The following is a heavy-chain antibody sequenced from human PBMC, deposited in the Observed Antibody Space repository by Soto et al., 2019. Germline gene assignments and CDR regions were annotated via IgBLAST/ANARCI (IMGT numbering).Heavy chain of an antibody. Sequence: PGGSLRLSCAASGFTFSSYAMSWVRQAPGKGLEWVSAISGSGGSTYYADSVKGRFTISRDNSKNTLYLQMNSLRAEDTAVYYCATKEAYYDANGMDVWGQGTTVTVSS. CDR1: GFTFSSYA. CDR2: ISGSGGST. D-gene: IGHD3-3*01. V-gene: IGHV3-23*01. J-gene: IGHJ6*02. CDR3: ATKEAYYDANGMDV.